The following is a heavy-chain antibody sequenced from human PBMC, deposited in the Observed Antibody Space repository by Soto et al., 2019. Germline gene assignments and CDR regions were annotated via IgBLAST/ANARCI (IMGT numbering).Heavy chain of an antibody. D-gene: IGHD6-13*01. J-gene: IGHJ5*02. CDR1: GGTFSSYA. CDR3: ARSRIAAAPSWFDP. CDR2: IIPIFGTA. Sequence: AVKVSCKASGGTFSSYAISWVRQAPGQGLEWMGGIIPIFGTANYAQKFQGRVTITADESTSTAYMELSSLRSEDTAVYYCARSRIAAAPSWFDPWGQGTLVTVSS. V-gene: IGHV1-69*13.